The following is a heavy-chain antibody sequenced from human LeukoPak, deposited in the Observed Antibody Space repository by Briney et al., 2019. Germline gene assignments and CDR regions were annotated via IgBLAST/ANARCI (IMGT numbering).Heavy chain of an antibody. J-gene: IGHJ5*02. D-gene: IGHD2-2*01. CDR3: ARDRLCSSTSCYEYWFDP. V-gene: IGHV3-21*04. Sequence: GGSLRLSCAASGFTFSSYWMNWVRQAPGKGLEWVSSVSSSSSYIYYADSVKGRFTISRDNAKNSLYLQMNSLRAEDTAVYYCARDRLCSSTSCYEYWFDPWGQGTLVTVSS. CDR1: GFTFSSYW. CDR2: VSSSSSYI.